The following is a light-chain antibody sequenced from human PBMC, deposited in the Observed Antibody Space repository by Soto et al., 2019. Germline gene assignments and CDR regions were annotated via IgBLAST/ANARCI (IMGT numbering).Light chain of an antibody. CDR1: QSVSSSH. Sequence: DIVMIQSPATLPLSPGESATLSCWASQSVSSSHLAWYQQKPGQAPRLLIYGASSRAAGVPDRFSGSGSGPDFTLTISRLEPEEFAVYYCQQYATTPITSGQGTRVEIK. CDR3: QQYATTPIT. CDR2: GAS. J-gene: IGKJ5*01. V-gene: IGKV3-20*01.